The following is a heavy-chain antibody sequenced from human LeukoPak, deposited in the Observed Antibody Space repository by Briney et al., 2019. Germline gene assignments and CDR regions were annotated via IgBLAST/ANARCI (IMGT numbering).Heavy chain of an antibody. D-gene: IGHD5-12*01. J-gene: IGHJ4*02. CDR3: AKDGREWPRSLDY. CDR2: ISGSGGST. V-gene: IGHV3-23*01. Sequence: GGSLRLSCAASGFTFSGYAMSWVRQAPGKGLEWVSGISGSGGSTYYADSVKGRFTISRDNSKNTLYLQMNSLRAEDTAVYYCAKDGREWPRSLDYWGQGTLVTVSS. CDR1: GFTFSGYA.